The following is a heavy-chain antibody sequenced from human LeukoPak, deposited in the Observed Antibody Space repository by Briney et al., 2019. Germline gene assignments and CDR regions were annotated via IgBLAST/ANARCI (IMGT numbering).Heavy chain of an antibody. CDR1: GGSISSYY. J-gene: IGHJ4*02. CDR2: IYYSGSA. CDR3: ARGPTAMVSYYFDY. Sequence: SDPLSLTCTVAGGSISSYYRSWIRQPPGKGLEWIGYIYYSGSANYNPSLKSRVTISVDTSKNQFSLKLSSVTAADTAVYYCARGPTAMVSYYFDYWGQGTLVTVSS. V-gene: IGHV4-59*07. D-gene: IGHD5-18*01.